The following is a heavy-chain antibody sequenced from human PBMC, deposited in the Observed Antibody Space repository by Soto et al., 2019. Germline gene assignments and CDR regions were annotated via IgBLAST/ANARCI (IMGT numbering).Heavy chain of an antibody. J-gene: IGHJ4*02. V-gene: IGHV4-59*01. CDR3: ARGADYYAKSGYLSFDS. CDR1: GGSFHNFY. Sequence: PSETLSLTCNLSGGSFHNFYWLWIRQPPGKGLEWVGHAHYSGSTNYSPSLNSRATISLDTSKSQLSLKLRSVTAEDTAMYFCARGADYYAKSGYLSFDSWGQGIPVTVSS. CDR2: AHYSGST. D-gene: IGHD3-16*01.